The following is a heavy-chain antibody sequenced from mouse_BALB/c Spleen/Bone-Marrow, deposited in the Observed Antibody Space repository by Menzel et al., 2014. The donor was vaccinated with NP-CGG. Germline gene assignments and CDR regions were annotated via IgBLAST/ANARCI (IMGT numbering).Heavy chain of an antibody. J-gene: IGHJ4*01. CDR2: IWRGGST. V-gene: IGHV2-5*01. CDR1: GFSLTSYG. Sequence: VQLQQSGPGLVQPSQRLSITCTVSGFSLTSYGLHWVRQSPGKGLEWLGVIWRGGSTDYNAAFMSRLSITKDNSKSQVFFKMNSLQADDTAIYYCAKKREIYYGYGAMDYWGQGTSVTVSS. D-gene: IGHD2-2*01. CDR3: AKKREIYYGYGAMDY.